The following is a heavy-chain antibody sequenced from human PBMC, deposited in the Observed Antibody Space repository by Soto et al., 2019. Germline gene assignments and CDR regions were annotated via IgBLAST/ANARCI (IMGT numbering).Heavy chain of an antibody. Sequence: EVQLLESGGGLVQPGGSLRLSCAASGFTFSSYAMSWVRQAPGKGLEWVSAISGSGGSTYYADSVKGRFTISRDNSKNTLYLQMNSLRAEDTAVYYCAKDPVDDFWRYYYGMDVWGQGTTVTVSS. CDR2: ISGSGGST. J-gene: IGHJ6*02. CDR1: GFTFSSYA. D-gene: IGHD3-3*01. CDR3: AKDPVDDFWRYYYGMDV. V-gene: IGHV3-23*01.